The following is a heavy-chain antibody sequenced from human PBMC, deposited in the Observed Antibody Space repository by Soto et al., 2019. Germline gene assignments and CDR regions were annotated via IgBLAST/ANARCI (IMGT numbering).Heavy chain of an antibody. V-gene: IGHV4-34*01. CDR3: ARGLEWLLPTPNYFDY. Sequence: QVQLQQWGAGLLKPSETLSLTCAVYGGSFSGYYWSWIRQPPGKGLEWIGEINHSGSTNYNPSLKSRVTISVDTSKNQFSLKLSSVTAADTAVYYCARGLEWLLPTPNYFDYWGQGTLVTVSS. CDR1: GGSFSGYY. D-gene: IGHD3-3*01. J-gene: IGHJ4*02. CDR2: INHSGST.